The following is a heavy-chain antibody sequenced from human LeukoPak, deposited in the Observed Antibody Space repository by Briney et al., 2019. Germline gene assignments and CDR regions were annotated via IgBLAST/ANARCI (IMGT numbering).Heavy chain of an antibody. CDR1: GGSISSGDYY. D-gene: IGHD2-15*01. J-gene: IGHJ6*02. CDR3: AREGARLLSFGMDV. CDR2: IYYSGST. V-gene: IGHV4-30-4*02. Sequence: SETLSLTCTVSGGSISSGDYYWSWIRQPPGKGLEWIGYIYYSGSTYYNPSLKSRVTISVDTSKNQFSLKLSSVTAADTAVYYCAREGARLLSFGMDVWGQGTTVTVSS.